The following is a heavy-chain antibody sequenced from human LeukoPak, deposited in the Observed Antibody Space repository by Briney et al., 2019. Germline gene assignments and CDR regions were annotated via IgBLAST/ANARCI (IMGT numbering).Heavy chain of an antibody. V-gene: IGHV3-21*01. D-gene: IGHD3-22*01. CDR3: AREPYYYDSSGYLGGYYFDY. CDR2: ISSSSSYI. CDR1: GFTLSSYS. J-gene: IGHJ4*02. Sequence: GGSLRLSCAASGFTLSSYSMNWVRQAPGKGLEWVSSISSSSSYIYYADSVKGRFTISRDNAKNSLYLQMNSLRAEDTAVYYCAREPYYYDSSGYLGGYYFDYWGQGTLVTVSS.